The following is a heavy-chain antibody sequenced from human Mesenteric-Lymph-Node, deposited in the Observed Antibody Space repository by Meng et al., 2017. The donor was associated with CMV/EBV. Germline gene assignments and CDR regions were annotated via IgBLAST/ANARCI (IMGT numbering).Heavy chain of an antibody. D-gene: IGHD3-3*01. CDR1: GYTFINYD. CDR3: ARGRRPGGFWSGYYSYYYGMDV. V-gene: IGHV1-8*01. CDR2: MNPNSGNT. Sequence: ASVKVSCKASGYTFINYDINWVRQATGQGLEWMGWMNPNSGNTGYAQKFQGRLIITRSTSISTAYMELSSLRSEDTAVYYCARGRRPGGFWSGYYSYYYGMDVWGQGTTVTVSS. J-gene: IGHJ6*02.